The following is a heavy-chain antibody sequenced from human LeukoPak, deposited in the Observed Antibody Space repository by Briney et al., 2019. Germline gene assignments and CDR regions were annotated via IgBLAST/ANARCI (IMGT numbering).Heavy chain of an antibody. CDR3: ARHLASGSYYDVYYYYGMDV. V-gene: IGHV3-53*01. J-gene: IGHJ6*02. CDR2: IYSGGST. D-gene: IGHD1-26*01. Sequence: GGSLRLSCAASGFTVSSNYMSWVRQAPGKGLEWVSVIYSGGSTYYADSVKGRFTISRDNSKNTLYLQMNSLRAEDTAVYYCARHLASGSYYDVYYYYGMDVWGQGTTVTVSS. CDR1: GFTVSSNY.